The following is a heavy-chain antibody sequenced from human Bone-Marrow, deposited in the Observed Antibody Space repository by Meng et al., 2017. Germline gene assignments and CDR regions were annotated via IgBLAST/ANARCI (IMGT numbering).Heavy chain of an antibody. D-gene: IGHD6-13*01. J-gene: IGHJ4*02. CDR3: ARDEDISAAGKLFGDY. V-gene: IGHV1-2*06. Sequence: QVHRAQSGPEVKKPGASGKLSRKASGYTFAAYWIHWLRQAPGQGLEWMGRIDPNNDHTQYAQNFQGRVTMTSDTSISTVYMELNGLRSDDTAVYYCARDEDISAAGKLFGDYWGQGTLVTVSS. CDR1: GYTFAAYW. CDR2: IDPNNDHT.